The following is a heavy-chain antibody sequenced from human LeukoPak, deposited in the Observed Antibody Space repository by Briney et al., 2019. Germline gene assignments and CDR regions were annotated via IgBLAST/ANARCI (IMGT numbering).Heavy chain of an antibody. V-gene: IGHV4-30-4*08. Sequence: TLSLTCTVSGGSISSGDYYWSWVRQPPGKGLEWIGYIYYSGCTYYNPSLKSRVTISVETSKNQFSLKLSSVTAADTAVYYCARAGYYYDSSGPPVYWGQGTLVTVSS. J-gene: IGHJ4*02. D-gene: IGHD3-22*01. CDR3: ARAGYYYDSSGPPVY. CDR1: GGSISSGDYY. CDR2: IYYSGCT.